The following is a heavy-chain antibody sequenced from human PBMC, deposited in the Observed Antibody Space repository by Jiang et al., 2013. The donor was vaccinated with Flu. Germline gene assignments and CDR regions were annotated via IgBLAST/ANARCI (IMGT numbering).Heavy chain of an antibody. D-gene: IGHD2/OR15-2a*01. Sequence: QTLSLTCAISGDSISSNSAAWNWLGQSPSRGLEWLGRTYYRSKWYNDYAVSVKGRITINPDTSKNQFSLQLNSVTPEDTAVYYCARDPEYSLSCFDSWGQGALVTVSS. CDR3: ARDPEYSLSCFDS. CDR2: TYYRSKWYN. V-gene: IGHV6-1*01. J-gene: IGHJ4*02. CDR1: GDSISSNSAA.